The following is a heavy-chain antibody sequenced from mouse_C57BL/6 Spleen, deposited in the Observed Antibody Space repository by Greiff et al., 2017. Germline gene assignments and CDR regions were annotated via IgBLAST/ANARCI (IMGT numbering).Heavy chain of an antibody. V-gene: IGHV1-22*01. J-gene: IGHJ4*01. CDR2: INPNNGGT. Sequence: EVQLQQSGPELVKPGASVKMSCTASGYTFTDYNMHWVKQSHGKSLEWIGYINPNNGGTSYNQQFKGQATLTVNKSSSTAYMELRSLTSEDSAVYYCARGAAYYKGYYAMDYWGQGTSVTVSS. CDR1: GYTFTDYN. D-gene: IGHD2-12*01. CDR3: ARGAAYYKGYYAMDY.